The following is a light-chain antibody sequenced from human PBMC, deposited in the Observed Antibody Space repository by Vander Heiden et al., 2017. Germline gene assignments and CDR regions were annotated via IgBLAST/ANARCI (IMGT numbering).Light chain of an antibody. J-gene: IGKJ4*01. CDR3: QQCDTYPLT. V-gene: IGKV1-5*03. Sequence: DIQMTQSPSTLSASVGDRVTITCRARQSISNWLAWYQQKPGKAPKLLIYKASTLESGVPSRFGGSGSGTEFTLTISNLQPYDFATYYCQQCDTYPLTFGGGTKVEIK. CDR1: QSISNW. CDR2: KAS.